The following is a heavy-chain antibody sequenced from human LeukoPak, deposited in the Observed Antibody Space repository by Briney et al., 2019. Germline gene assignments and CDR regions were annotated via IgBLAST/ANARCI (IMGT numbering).Heavy chain of an antibody. Sequence: PSETLSLTCTVSGGSISSYYWSWIRQPPGKGLEWIGYIYYSGSTNYNPSLRSRVTISVDTSKNQFSLKLSSVTAADTAVYYCARGYYDSSGYYPNPFDYWGQGTLVTVSS. J-gene: IGHJ4*02. V-gene: IGHV4-59*01. D-gene: IGHD3-22*01. CDR3: ARGYYDSSGYYPNPFDY. CDR1: GGSISSYY. CDR2: IYYSGST.